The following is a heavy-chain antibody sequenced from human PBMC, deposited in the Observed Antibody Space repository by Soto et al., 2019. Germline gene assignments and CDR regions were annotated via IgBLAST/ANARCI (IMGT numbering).Heavy chain of an antibody. J-gene: IGHJ4*02. CDR3: ARITGNYLEIDY. V-gene: IGHV1-24*01. Sequence: ASVKVSCKVSGYTLTELSMHWVRQAPGKGLEWMGGFDPEDGETIYAQKFQGRVTMTKDTSTDTAYMELSSLRSEDTAVYYCARITGNYLEIDYWGQGTMVTVSS. CDR1: GYTLTELS. D-gene: IGHD1-26*01. CDR2: FDPEDGET.